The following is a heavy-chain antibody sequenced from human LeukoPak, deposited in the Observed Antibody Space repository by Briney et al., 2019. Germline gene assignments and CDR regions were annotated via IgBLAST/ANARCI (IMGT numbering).Heavy chain of an antibody. CDR2: INPSGGST. Sequence: GASVKVSCKASGYTFTSYYMHWVRQAPGQGLEWMGIINPSGGSTSYAQKFQGRVTMTRDTSTSTVYMELSSLRSEDTAVHYCARDEVLTPFDYWGQGTLVTVSS. CDR3: ARDEVLTPFDY. D-gene: IGHD4/OR15-4a*01. J-gene: IGHJ4*02. CDR1: GYTFTSYY. V-gene: IGHV1-46*01.